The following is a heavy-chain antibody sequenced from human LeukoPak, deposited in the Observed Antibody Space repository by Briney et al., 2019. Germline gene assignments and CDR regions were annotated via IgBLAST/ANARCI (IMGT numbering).Heavy chain of an antibody. CDR1: GFTFSRHG. CDR2: ISNDGSRK. Sequence: GRSLRLSCAPSGFTFSRHGMHWVRQAPGKGLEWVAIISNDGSRKYYAHSVEGRFTISRDNSKNTLYLQMDSLRAEDTAVYYCARDHSSSWPNSPSGWFDPWGQGTLVTVSS. V-gene: IGHV3-30*03. D-gene: IGHD6-13*01. CDR3: ARDHSSSWPNSPSGWFDP. J-gene: IGHJ5*02.